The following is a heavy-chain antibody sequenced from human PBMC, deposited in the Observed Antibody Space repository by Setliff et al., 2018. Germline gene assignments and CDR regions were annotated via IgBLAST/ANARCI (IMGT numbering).Heavy chain of an antibody. CDR3: ARGPRYSGSYYVNY. J-gene: IGHJ4*02. V-gene: IGHV4-59*01. Sequence: PSETLSLTCTVSGGSISPYYWSWIRQPPGKGLEWIGYIYHSGYTSYNPSLKSRVTLSVDTSKNKLSLRLTSVTAADTALYYCARGPRYSGSYYVNYWGQGTLVTVSS. D-gene: IGHD1-26*01. CDR1: GGSISPYY. CDR2: IYHSGYT.